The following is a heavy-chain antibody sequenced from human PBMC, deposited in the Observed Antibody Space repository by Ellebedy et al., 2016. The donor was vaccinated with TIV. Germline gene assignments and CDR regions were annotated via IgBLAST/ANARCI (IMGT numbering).Heavy chain of an antibody. J-gene: IGHJ4*02. CDR1: GFAFSGYA. Sequence: GESLKISXAASGFAFSGYAMSWVRQAPGKGLEWVSSISYSSDITHYADSVKGRFTISRDNSKNTLYLQMNSLRAEDTAVYYCARPRVRVRETIDNWGQGTLVTVSS. D-gene: IGHD2-8*01. V-gene: IGHV3-23*01. CDR2: ISYSSDIT. CDR3: ARPRVRVRETIDN.